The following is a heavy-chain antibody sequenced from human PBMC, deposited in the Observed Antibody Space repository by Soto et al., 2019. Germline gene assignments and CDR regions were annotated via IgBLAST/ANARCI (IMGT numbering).Heavy chain of an antibody. J-gene: IGHJ4*02. Sequence: EVQLVESGGGLVQPGGSLKLSCAASGFAFSDSAMHWVRQASGKGLEWIGRIRGKRGNDGTAYAASVKGRFTISRDDSKTTTYLQMNSLKIEDTAVYYCTRRRDWTAADPLDYWGQGTLVTVSS. CDR2: IRGKRGNDGT. D-gene: IGHD2-2*01. CDR3: TRRRDWTAADPLDY. CDR1: GFAFSDSA. V-gene: IGHV3-73*02.